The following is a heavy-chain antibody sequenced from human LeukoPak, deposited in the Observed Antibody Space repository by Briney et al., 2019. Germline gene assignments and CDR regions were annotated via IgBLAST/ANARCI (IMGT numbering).Heavy chain of an antibody. V-gene: IGHV3-15*01. CDR2: IQNKTDGGTT. CDR1: GLTFNSYN. D-gene: IGHD3-10*01. Sequence: GGSLRLSCAASGLTFNSYNMNWVRQAPGKGLEWVGRIQNKTDGGTTDYAAPVKGRFTISRDDSKNTLYLQMNSLNTEDTAVYYCTTDAGLLWFPFDPWGQGTLVTVSS. CDR3: TTDAGLLWFPFDP. J-gene: IGHJ5*02.